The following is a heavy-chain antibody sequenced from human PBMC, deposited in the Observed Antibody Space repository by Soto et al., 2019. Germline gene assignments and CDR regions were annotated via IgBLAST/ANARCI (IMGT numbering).Heavy chain of an antibody. D-gene: IGHD3-10*01. CDR2: IYHSGST. J-gene: IGHJ6*02. CDR1: GGSISSSNW. Sequence: QVQLQESGPGLVKPSGTLSLTCAVSGGSISSSNWWSWVRQPPGKGLEWIGEIYHSGSTNYNPSPKSRATISXXKXKXXFSLKLSAVTAADTAVYYCARVGPTEIYYYYGMDVWGQGTTVTVSS. CDR3: ARVGPTEIYYYYGMDV. V-gene: IGHV4-4*02.